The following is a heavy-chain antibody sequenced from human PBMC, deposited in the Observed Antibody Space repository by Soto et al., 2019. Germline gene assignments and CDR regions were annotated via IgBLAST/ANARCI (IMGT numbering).Heavy chain of an antibody. V-gene: IGHV3-7*03. CDR1: GPAFSNW. CDR3: ARESSGRSIDI. Sequence: EVQLVESGGGLVQPGESLRLSCVISGPAFSNWIAWVRQAPGKGPEWLANTNQDGSDRYHVDSVKGRFTISRDNAKNSVYLKMNSLRAEDTAIYFCARESSGRSIDIWGQGTMVSVSS. D-gene: IGHD3-10*01. CDR2: TNQDGSDR. J-gene: IGHJ3*02.